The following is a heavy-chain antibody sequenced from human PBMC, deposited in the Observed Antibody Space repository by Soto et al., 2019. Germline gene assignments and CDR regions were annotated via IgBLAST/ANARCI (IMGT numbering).Heavy chain of an antibody. V-gene: IGHV3-30*18. CDR3: AKHTGSSSEGAYYFDY. J-gene: IGHJ4*02. CDR1: GFTFSSYG. Sequence: QTGGSLRLSCAASGFTFSSYGMHWVRQAPGKGLEWVAVISYDGSNKYYADSVKGRFTISRDNSKNTLYLQMNSLRAEDTAVYYCAKHTGSSSEGAYYFDYWGQGTLVTVSS. CDR2: ISYDGSNK. D-gene: IGHD6-6*01.